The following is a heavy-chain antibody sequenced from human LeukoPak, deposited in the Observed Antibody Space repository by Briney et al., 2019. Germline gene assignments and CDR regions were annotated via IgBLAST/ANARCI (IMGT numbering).Heavy chain of an antibody. J-gene: IGHJ6*03. CDR1: GYTFTSYD. V-gene: IGHV1-8*01. D-gene: IGHD2-2*01. CDR2: MNPNSGNT. CDR3: ARGSRGMNYYYYYYMDV. Sequence: ASVKVSRKASGYTFTSYDINWVRQATGQGLEWMGCMNPNSGNTGYAQKFQGRVTMTRNTSISTAYMELSSLRSEDTAVYYCARGSRGMNYYYYYYMDVWGKGTTVTISS.